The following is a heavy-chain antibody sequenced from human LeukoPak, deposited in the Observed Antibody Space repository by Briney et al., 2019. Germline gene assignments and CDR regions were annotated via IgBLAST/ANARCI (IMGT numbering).Heavy chain of an antibody. V-gene: IGHV3-23*01. CDR1: GFTFSSYA. J-gene: IGHJ6*02. CDR3: AKERSIVVVTAAMDV. D-gene: IGHD2-21*02. Sequence: GGPLRLSCAASGFTFSSYAMSWVRQAPGKGLEWVSAISGSGGSTYYADSVKGRFTISRDNSKNTLYLQMNSLRAEDTAVYYCAKERSIVVVTAAMDVWGQGTTVTVSS. CDR2: ISGSGGST.